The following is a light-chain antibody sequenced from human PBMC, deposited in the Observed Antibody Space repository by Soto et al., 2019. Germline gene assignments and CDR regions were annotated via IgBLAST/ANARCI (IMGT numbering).Light chain of an antibody. Sequence: EIVMTQSPATLSVSPGERTTLSCRASQSVGNNLAWYQQKPGQAPRLLIYGAYTRATGIPARFSGSGSGTDFTLTISRLEPEDFAVYYCQQYGNSPITFGQGTRLEI. CDR1: QSVGNN. J-gene: IGKJ5*01. CDR2: GAY. CDR3: QQYGNSPIT. V-gene: IGKV3-15*01.